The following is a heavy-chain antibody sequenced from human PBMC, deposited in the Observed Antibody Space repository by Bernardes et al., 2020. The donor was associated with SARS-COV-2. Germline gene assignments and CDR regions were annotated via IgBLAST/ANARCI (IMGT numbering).Heavy chain of an antibody. CDR2: ISSSSSI. V-gene: IGHV3-48*02. CDR3: ARESRSDDGSGYYFSR. D-gene: IGHD3-22*01. J-gene: IGHJ4*02. Sequence: GGSLRLSCAASGFTFSRYRMNWVRQAPGKGLEWISYISSSSSIYYADSVKGRFTISRDNAKNSLYLQMNSLRDEDTAVYYCARESRSDDGSGYYFSRWGQGTLVTVSS. CDR1: GFTFSRYR.